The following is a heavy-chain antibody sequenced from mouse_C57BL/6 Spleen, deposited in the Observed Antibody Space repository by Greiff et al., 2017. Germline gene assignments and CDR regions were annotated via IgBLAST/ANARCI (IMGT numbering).Heavy chain of an antibody. V-gene: IGHV1-72*01. CDR3: ARSNWDERFAY. CDR2: IDPTSGGT. J-gene: IGHJ3*01. Sequence: VQLQQPGAELVKPGASVKLSCKASGYTFTSYWMHWVKQRPGRGLEWIGRIDPTSGGTKYNEKFKSKATLTVDKPSSTAYMQLSSLTSEDSAVYDCARSNWDERFAYWGQGTLVTVSA. CDR1: GYTFTSYW. D-gene: IGHD4-1*01.